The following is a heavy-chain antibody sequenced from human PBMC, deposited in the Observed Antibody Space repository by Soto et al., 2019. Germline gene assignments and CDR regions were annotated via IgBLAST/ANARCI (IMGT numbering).Heavy chain of an antibody. CDR1: GGSISSSSYY. Sequence: SETLSLTCTVSGGSISSSSYYWGWIRQPPGKGLEWIGSIYYVGTTYYNPSLKSRVTIPVDTSKNQFSLKVSSVTAADTAVYYCASNSTDRSGLDFDYWGQGTLVTVSS. J-gene: IGHJ4*02. CDR2: IYYVGTT. D-gene: IGHD3-22*01. CDR3: ASNSTDRSGLDFDY. V-gene: IGHV4-39*01.